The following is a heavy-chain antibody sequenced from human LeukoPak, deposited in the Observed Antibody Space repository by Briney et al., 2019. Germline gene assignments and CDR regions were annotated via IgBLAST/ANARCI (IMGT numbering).Heavy chain of an antibody. J-gene: IGHJ4*02. CDR2: INPNSGGT. CDR1: GYTFTDYY. Sequence: GASVKVSCKASGYTFTDYYIHWVRQAPGQGLEWMGWINPNSGGTNYAQKFQGRVTMTRDTSISTAYMELSRLRSDDTAVYYCASEWLYGDYGTFTYWGQGTLVTVSS. CDR3: ASEWLYGDYGTFTY. D-gene: IGHD4-17*01. V-gene: IGHV1-2*02.